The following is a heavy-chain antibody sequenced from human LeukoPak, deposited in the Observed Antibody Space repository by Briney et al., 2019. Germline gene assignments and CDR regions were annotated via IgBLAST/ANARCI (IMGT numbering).Heavy chain of an antibody. Sequence: ASVKVSCKASGYTFTSYAMNWVRQAPGQGLEWMGWINTNTGNPTYAQGFTGRFVFSLDTSVSTAYLQISSLKAEDTAVYYCARDPQSLGTYCSSTSCESPLDYWGQGTLVTVSS. CDR1: GYTFTSYA. V-gene: IGHV7-4-1*02. CDR2: INTNTGNP. J-gene: IGHJ4*02. CDR3: ARDPQSLGTYCSSTSCESPLDY. D-gene: IGHD2-2*01.